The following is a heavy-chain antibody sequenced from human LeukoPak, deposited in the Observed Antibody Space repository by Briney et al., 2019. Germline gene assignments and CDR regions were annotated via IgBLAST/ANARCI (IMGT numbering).Heavy chain of an antibody. CDR2: ISYDGSNK. Sequence: GGSLRLSCAASGFTFSSYAMHWVRQAPGKGLEWVAVISYDGSNKYYADSVKGRFTISRDNSKNTLYLQMNSLRAEDTAVYYCAKGDIAVAQPPYSYWGQGTLVTVSS. J-gene: IGHJ4*02. CDR1: GFTFSSYA. D-gene: IGHD6-19*01. V-gene: IGHV3-30-3*01. CDR3: AKGDIAVAQPPYSY.